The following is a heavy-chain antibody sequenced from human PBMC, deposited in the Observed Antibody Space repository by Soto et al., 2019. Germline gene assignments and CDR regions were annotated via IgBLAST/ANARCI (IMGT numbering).Heavy chain of an antibody. CDR1: GYTFTSYV. V-gene: IGHV1-18*01. CDR3: ARGYPPTGPYDY. CDR2: ISAYNGNT. Sequence: QVQLVQSGAEVKKPGASVKVSCKASGYTFTSYVIIWVRPAPGQGLEWMGWISAYNGNTNYAQKLQSRVTMTTDTSASLSYMELTSLRSDDTAVDYCARGYPPTGPYDYLGQGKLVTV. J-gene: IGHJ4*02. D-gene: IGHD1-1*01.